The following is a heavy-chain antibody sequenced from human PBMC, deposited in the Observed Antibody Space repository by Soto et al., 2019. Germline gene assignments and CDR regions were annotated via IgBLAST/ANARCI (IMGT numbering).Heavy chain of an antibody. V-gene: IGHV6-1*01. CDR2: TYYRSKWYN. J-gene: IGHJ5*02. CDR3: ARDGEYSSSEDNWFDP. Sequence: SQTLSLTCAISGDSVSSTSAAWNWIRQSPSRGLEWLGRTYYRSKWYNDYAVSVKSRITINPDTSKNQFSLQLNSVTPEDTAVYYCARDGEYSSSEDNWFDPWGQGTLVTVSS. D-gene: IGHD6-6*01. CDR1: GDSVSSTSAA.